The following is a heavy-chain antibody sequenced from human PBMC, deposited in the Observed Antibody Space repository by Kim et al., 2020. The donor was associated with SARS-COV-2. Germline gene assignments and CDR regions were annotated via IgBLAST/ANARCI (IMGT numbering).Heavy chain of an antibody. CDR1: GDSVSSNSAA. CDR3: ARDRRDQGWLQSIPHSYYYYGMDV. Sequence: SQTLSLTCAISGDSVSSNSAAWNWIRQSPSRGLEWLGRTYYRSKWYNDYAVSVKSRITINPDTSKNQFSLQLNSVTPEDTAVYYCARDRRDQGWLQSIPHSYYYYGMDVWGQGTTVTVSS. J-gene: IGHJ6*02. D-gene: IGHD5-12*01. V-gene: IGHV6-1*01. CDR2: TYYRSKWYN.